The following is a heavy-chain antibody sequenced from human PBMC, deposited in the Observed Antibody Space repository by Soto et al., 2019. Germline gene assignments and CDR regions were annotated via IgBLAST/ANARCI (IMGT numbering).Heavy chain of an antibody. J-gene: IGHJ6*02. V-gene: IGHV4-30-2*01. CDR1: GGSISSGGYS. CDR2: IYHSGSM. D-gene: IGHD6-6*01. Sequence: PSETLSLTCAVSGGSISSGGYSWSWIRQPPGKGLEWIGYIYHSGSMYYNPSLKSRVTISVDRSKNQFSLKLSSVTAADTAVYYCAREVYSSSLPAYYYYYGMDVWGQGTTVTVSS. CDR3: AREVYSSSLPAYYYYYGMDV.